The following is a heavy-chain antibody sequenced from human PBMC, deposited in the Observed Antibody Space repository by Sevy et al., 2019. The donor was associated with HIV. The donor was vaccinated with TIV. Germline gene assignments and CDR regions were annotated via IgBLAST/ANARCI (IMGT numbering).Heavy chain of an antibody. Sequence: GGSLRLSCAASGFTFSDYYMSWIRQAPGKGLEWVSYISSSGSTIYYADSVKGRFTISRDNAKNSLYLQMNSLRAEDKAVYYYAREVGYCSSTSCYNYYYYGMDVWGQGTTVTVSS. D-gene: IGHD2-2*02. CDR2: ISSSGSTI. CDR3: AREVGYCSSTSCYNYYYYGMDV. V-gene: IGHV3-11*01. J-gene: IGHJ6*02. CDR1: GFTFSDYY.